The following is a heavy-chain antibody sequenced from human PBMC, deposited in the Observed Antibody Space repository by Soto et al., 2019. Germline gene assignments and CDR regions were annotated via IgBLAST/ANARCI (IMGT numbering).Heavy chain of an antibody. Sequence: GGSLRLSCAASGFTYSGYAMHWVRQAPGKGLEWVAFISYDGSNKYYADSVKGRFTISRDNSKNTLYLQMNSLRPDDTAVYFCARDGGLGYSYGPDYWGQGTLVTVSS. V-gene: IGHV3-30-3*01. D-gene: IGHD5-18*01. CDR1: GFTYSGYA. CDR2: ISYDGSNK. J-gene: IGHJ4*02. CDR3: ARDGGLGYSYGPDY.